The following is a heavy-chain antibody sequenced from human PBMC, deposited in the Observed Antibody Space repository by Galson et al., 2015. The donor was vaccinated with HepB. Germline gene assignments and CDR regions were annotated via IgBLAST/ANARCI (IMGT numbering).Heavy chain of an antibody. CDR3: ARGGGRGEYDAFDI. J-gene: IGHJ3*02. V-gene: IGHV7-4-1*02. D-gene: IGHD3-16*01. CDR1: GYTFTSYA. Sequence: SCKASGYTFTSYAMNWVRQAPGQGLEWMGWINTNTGNPTYAQGFTGRFVFSLDTSVSTAYLQIRSLKAEDTAVYYCARGGGRGEYDAFDIWGQGTMVTVSS. CDR2: INTNTGNP.